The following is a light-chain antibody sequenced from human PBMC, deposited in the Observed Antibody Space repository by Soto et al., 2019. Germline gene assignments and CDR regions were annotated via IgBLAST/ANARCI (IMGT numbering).Light chain of an antibody. J-gene: IGKJ4*01. CDR2: DAS. CDR3: QQRTNWPPAT. CDR1: QSVDTS. V-gene: IGKV3-11*01. Sequence: EIVLTQSPATLSLSPGERATLSCRASQSVDTSLAWYQQKPGQAPRLLIYDASSRATGIPARFSGSGSGTDFTLTISSLEPEDFAVYYCQQRTNWPPATFGGGTKVEIK.